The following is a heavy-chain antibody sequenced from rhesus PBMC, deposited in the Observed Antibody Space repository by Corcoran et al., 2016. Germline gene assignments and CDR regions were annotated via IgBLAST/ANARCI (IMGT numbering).Heavy chain of an antibody. D-gene: IGHD1-1*01. CDR1: GGSISRSNW. V-gene: IGHV4-93*02. J-gene: IGHJ4*01. CDR2: IDGSGGST. CDR3: ARQGRAGTIDY. Sequence: QVQLQESGPGLVKPSETLSLTCAVSGGSISRSNWWSWIRQSPGKGLEWIGGIDGSGGSTEYNPSLKSRVTISIDTSKNQFSLKLSSVTAADTAVYYCARQGRAGTIDYWGQGVLVTVSS.